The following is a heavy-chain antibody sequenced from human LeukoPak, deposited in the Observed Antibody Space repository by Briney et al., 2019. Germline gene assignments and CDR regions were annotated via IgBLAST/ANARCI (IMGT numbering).Heavy chain of an antibody. CDR1: GFTFSSYW. D-gene: IGHD3-9*01. CDR2: INQDGSEK. CDR3: ARAGRYFDWPDLYFDY. V-gene: IGHV3-7*01. J-gene: IGHJ4*02. Sequence: GGSLRLSCAASGFTFSSYWMNWVRQAPGKGLEWVANINQDGSEKYYVDSVKGRFIITRDNAKNSLYLQMNSLRADDTAVYYCARAGRYFDWPDLYFDYWGQGTLVTVSS.